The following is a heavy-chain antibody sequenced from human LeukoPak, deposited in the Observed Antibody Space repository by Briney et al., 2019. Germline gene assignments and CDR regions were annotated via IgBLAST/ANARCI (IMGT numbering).Heavy chain of an antibody. CDR2: ISGSGGST. J-gene: IGHJ4*02. V-gene: IGHV3-23*01. Sequence: GGSLRLSXAASGFTFSSYAMSWVRQAPGKGLEWVSAISGSGGSTYYADSVKGRFTISRDNSKNTLYLQMNSLRAEDTAVYYCAKDYDFWSGYYTIPPLLDYWGQGTLVTVSS. D-gene: IGHD3-3*01. CDR3: AKDYDFWSGYYTIPPLLDY. CDR1: GFTFSSYA.